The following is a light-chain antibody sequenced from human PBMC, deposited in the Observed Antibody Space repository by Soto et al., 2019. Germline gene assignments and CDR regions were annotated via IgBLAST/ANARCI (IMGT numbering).Light chain of an antibody. CDR3: QQYGSSGVT. CDR1: QSVSRA. CDR2: DSS. V-gene: IGKV3-15*01. Sequence: DIVLTQSPATLSVSPGESATLSCRASQSVSRALAWYQHVPGQAPRLLIYDSSTRATGVPARFSGSGSGTRFTLTISSLQSEDFAVYYCQQYGSSGVTFGPGTKVDIK. J-gene: IGKJ3*01.